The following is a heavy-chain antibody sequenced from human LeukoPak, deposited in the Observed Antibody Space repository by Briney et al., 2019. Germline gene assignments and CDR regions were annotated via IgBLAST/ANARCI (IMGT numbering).Heavy chain of an antibody. CDR1: GFTFSSYA. CDR3: AKLHDNYDFWSGYENFDY. V-gene: IGHV3-23*01. Sequence: GGSLRLSCAASGFTFSSYAMSWVRQAPGKGLEWVSAIRGSGGSTYYADSVKGRFTISRDNSKNTLYLQMNSLRAEDTAVYYCAKLHDNYDFWSGYENFDYWGQGTLVTVSS. J-gene: IGHJ4*02. D-gene: IGHD3-3*01. CDR2: IRGSGGST.